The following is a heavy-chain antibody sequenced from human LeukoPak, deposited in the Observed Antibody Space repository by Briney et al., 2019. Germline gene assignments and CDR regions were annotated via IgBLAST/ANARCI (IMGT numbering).Heavy chain of an antibody. V-gene: IGHV1-2*02. CDR2: INPNSGGK. CDR3: ARDRALTGYHY. D-gene: IGHD3-9*01. Sequence: ASMTVACKASGYTFTGYYMHCVRQAPRQGLEWMGWINPNSGGKNYAQKFQGRVTMTRDTSISTAYMELSRLRSDDTAVYYCARDRALTGYHYWGQGTLVTVSS. J-gene: IGHJ4*02. CDR1: GYTFTGYY.